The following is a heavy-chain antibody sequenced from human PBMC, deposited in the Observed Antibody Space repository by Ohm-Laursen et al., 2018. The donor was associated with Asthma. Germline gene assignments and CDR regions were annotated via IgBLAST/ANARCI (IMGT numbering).Heavy chain of an antibody. Sequence: GSLRLSCTASGYTFSRYSIHWVRQAPGKGLEWVSSISSGRSYINYADSVKGRFTISRDNAENSVFLQMNSLRAEDTAVYYCARCNYYDSSGYYSRAFDIWGQGTMVTVSS. J-gene: IGHJ3*02. D-gene: IGHD3-22*01. CDR2: ISSGRSYI. CDR3: ARCNYYDSSGYYSRAFDI. CDR1: GYTFSRYS. V-gene: IGHV3-21*01.